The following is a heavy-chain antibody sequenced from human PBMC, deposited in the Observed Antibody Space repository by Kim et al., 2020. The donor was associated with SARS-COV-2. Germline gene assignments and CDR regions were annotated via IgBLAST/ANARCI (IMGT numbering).Heavy chain of an antibody. J-gene: IGHJ6*02. D-gene: IGHD2-8*01. V-gene: IGHV3-30*02. CDR3: ATARTNVISMDV. Sequence: YLDSVRGRFSISRDNSKNTVHLQMSSLTAEDTAVYYCATARTNVISMDVWGQGTTVTVSS.